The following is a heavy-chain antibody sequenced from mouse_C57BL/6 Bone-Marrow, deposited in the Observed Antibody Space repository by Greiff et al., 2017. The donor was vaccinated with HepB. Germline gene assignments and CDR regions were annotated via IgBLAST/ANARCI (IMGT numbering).Heavy chain of an antibody. CDR2: INPNNGGT. Sequence: EVQLQQSGPELVKPGASVKISCKASGYTFTDYYMNWVKQSHGKSLEWIGDINPNNGGTSYNQKFKGKATLTVDKSSSTAYMELRSLTSEDSAVYYCARGSNAYWGQGTLVTVSA. CDR1: GYTFTDYY. D-gene: IGHD2-5*01. J-gene: IGHJ3*01. V-gene: IGHV1-26*01. CDR3: ARGSNAY.